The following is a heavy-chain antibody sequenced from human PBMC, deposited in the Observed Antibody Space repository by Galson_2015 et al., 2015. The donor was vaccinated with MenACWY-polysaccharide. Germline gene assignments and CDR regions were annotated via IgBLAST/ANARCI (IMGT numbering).Heavy chain of an antibody. V-gene: IGHV3-30*03. CDR1: GLTFRNYG. CDR3: AAWRRTYYFDY. CDR2: FSYDGSDK. J-gene: IGHJ4*02. D-gene: IGHD1-1*01. Sequence: SLRLSCAASGLTFRNYGMYWVRQAPGKGLEWVTVFSYDGSDKYYADSVRGRFTISRDNSKNTLYLQMNCLRAEDTAVYYCAAWRRTYYFDYWGQGTLVTVSS.